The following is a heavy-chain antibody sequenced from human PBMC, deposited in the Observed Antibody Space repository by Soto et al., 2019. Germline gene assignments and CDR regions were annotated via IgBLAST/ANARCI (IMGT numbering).Heavy chain of an antibody. J-gene: IGHJ6*02. CDR3: ARFRTTVYGMDV. V-gene: IGHV5-10-1*01. CDR2: TDPSDSYT. D-gene: IGHD4-17*01. Sequence: GESLKISCNGSGYSFTYYWISWVRQMPGEGLEWMGRTDPSDSYTSYSPSFQGHVTISADKSINTAYLQWSSLKASHTDMYYCARFRTTVYGMDVWGQCTTVTVSS. CDR1: GYSFTYYW.